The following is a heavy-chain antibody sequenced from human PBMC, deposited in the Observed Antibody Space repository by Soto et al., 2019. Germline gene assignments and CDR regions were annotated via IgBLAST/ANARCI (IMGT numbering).Heavy chain of an antibody. CDR2: INHSGST. D-gene: IGHD1-1*01. CDR3: ARVKTGTVDIEFDP. Sequence: QVQLQQWGAGLLKPSETLSLTCAVYGGSFSGYYWSWIRQPPGKGLEWIGEINHSGSTNYNPSLKSRVTRSVHTSKNQFSLKLSSVTAADTAVYYCARVKTGTVDIEFDPWGQGTLVTVSS. CDR1: GGSFSGYY. J-gene: IGHJ5*02. V-gene: IGHV4-34*01.